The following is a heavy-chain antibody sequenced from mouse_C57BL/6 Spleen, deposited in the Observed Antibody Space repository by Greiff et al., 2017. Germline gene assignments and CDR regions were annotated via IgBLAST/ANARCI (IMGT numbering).Heavy chain of an antibody. Sequence: EVKVEESGGGLVQPGESLKLSCESNEYEFPSHDMSWVRKTPEKRLELVAAINSDGGSTSYPDTMERRFIISRDNTKKTLYLQMSSLRSEDTALYYCARHLEGLYYAMDYCGQGTSVTVSS. CDR2: INSDGGST. J-gene: IGHJ4*01. V-gene: IGHV5-2*03. CDR3: ARHLEGLYYAMDY. CDR1: EYEFPSHD. D-gene: IGHD3-3*01.